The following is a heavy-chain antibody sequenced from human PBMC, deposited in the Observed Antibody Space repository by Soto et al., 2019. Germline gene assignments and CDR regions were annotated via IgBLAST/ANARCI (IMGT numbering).Heavy chain of an antibody. J-gene: IGHJ4*02. CDR1: GFTFSSYA. D-gene: IGHD6-13*01. CDR2: ISGSGGST. CDR3: ARHQDSSTWYIYPIVY. V-gene: IGHV3-23*01. Sequence: GSLRLSCAAYGFTFSSYAMSWVRQAPGKGLEWVLGISGSGGSTFCADSVKGRFTISRDNSKNTLFLQMNSLRAEDTAVYYCARHQDSSTWYIYPIVYWGQGTLVTVSS.